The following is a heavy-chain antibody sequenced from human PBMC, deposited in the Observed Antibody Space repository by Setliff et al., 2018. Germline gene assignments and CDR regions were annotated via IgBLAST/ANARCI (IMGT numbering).Heavy chain of an antibody. Sequence: SETLSLTCTISGGFTSSFSWSWIRQAPGKGLEWIGYVDHSGSTNFSPSLKSRGTISVDTSKTQVSLTLTSVTAADTAVYYCARDYQGGWFDPWGPGTLVTVSS. D-gene: IGHD3-16*01. CDR2: VDHSGST. V-gene: IGHV4-59*01. J-gene: IGHJ5*02. CDR3: ARDYQGGWFDP. CDR1: GGFTSSFS.